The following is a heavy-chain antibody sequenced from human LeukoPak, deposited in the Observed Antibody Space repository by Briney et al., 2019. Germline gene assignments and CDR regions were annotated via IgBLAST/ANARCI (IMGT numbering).Heavy chain of an antibody. CDR1: GGTFSSYA. CDR3: ARGHSLPAAPNNWFDP. J-gene: IGHJ5*02. Sequence: SVKVSCKASGGTFSSYAISWVRQAPGQGLEWMGGIIPIFGTANYAQKFQGRVTITADESTSTAYMELSSLRSEDTAVYYCARGHSLPAAPNNWFDPWGQGTLVTVSS. CDR2: IIPIFGTA. V-gene: IGHV1-69*13. D-gene: IGHD2-2*01.